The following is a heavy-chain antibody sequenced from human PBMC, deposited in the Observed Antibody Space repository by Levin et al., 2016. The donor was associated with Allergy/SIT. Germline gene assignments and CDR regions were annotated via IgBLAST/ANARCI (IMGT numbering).Heavy chain of an antibody. CDR1: GGSISSGDYY. V-gene: IGHV4-30-4*01. CDR3: ARGPITMVRGVPNDY. CDR2: IYYSGST. D-gene: IGHD3-10*01. Sequence: SETLSLTCTVSGGSISSGDYYWSWIRQPPGKGLEWIGYIYYSGSTYYNPSLKSRVTISVDTSKNQFSLKLSSVTAADTAVYYCARGPITMVRGVPNDYWGQGTLVTVSS. J-gene: IGHJ4*02.